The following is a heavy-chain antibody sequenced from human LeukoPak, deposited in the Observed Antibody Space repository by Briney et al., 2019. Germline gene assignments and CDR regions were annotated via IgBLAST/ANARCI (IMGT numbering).Heavy chain of an antibody. CDR1: GFTFSSYA. J-gene: IGHJ4*02. D-gene: IGHD6-13*01. CDR3: AKAPTVIAAAGTGYFDY. V-gene: IGHV3-23*01. CDR2: ISGSGRGA. Sequence: GGSLRLSCAASGFTFSSYAMSWVRQAPGKGLEWVSAISGSGRGAYYADSVKGRFTISRDNSKNTLYLQINSLRAEDTAVYYCAKAPTVIAAAGTGYFDYWGQGTLVTVSS.